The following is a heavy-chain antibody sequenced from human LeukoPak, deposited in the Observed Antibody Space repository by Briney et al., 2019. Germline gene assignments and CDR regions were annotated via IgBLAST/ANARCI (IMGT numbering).Heavy chain of an antibody. V-gene: IGHV4-34*01. CDR3: AGRTSSGSIDY. Sequence: SETLSLTCAVYGGSFSGYYWSWIRQPPGKGLEWIGEINHSGSTNYNPSLKSRVTISVDTSKNQFSLKLSSVTAADTAVYYCAGRTSSGSIDYWGQGTLVTISS. CDR1: GGSFSGYY. D-gene: IGHD6-19*01. J-gene: IGHJ4*02. CDR2: INHSGST.